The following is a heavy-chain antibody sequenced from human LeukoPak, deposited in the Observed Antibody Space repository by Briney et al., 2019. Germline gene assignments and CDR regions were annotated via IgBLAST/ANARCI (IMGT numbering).Heavy chain of an antibody. J-gene: IGHJ4*02. CDR2: IYGGGNI. CDR1: GFTVSSNY. Sequence: GGSLRLSCAASGFTVSSNYMNWVRQAPGKGLEWVSVIYGGGNIYYADSVKGRFTISRDNSKNTLYLQMNSLRVEDTAVYYCARGAGYNYPYYFDYWGQGTLVTVSS. D-gene: IGHD5-24*01. CDR3: ARGAGYNYPYYFDY. V-gene: IGHV3-53*01.